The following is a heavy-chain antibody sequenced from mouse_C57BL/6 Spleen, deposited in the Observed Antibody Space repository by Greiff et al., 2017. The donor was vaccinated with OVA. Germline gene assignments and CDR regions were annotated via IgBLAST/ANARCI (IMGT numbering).Heavy chain of an antibody. CDR2: VDPETGGT. CDR1: GYTFTDYE. D-gene: IGHD3-3*01. CDR3: TRGRAMDY. Sequence: VQLQQSGAELVRPGASVTLSCKASGYTFTDYEMHWVKQTPVHGLEWIGAVDPETGGTAYNQKFKGKAILTADKSTSTAYMGLRSLTSEDSAFYYCTRGRAMDYWGQGTSVTVSS. V-gene: IGHV1-15*01. J-gene: IGHJ4*01.